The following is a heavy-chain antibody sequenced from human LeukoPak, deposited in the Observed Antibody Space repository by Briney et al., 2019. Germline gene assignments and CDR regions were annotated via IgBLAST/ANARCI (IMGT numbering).Heavy chain of an antibody. CDR3: ARAAYCGGDCHGFDY. CDR1: GYSFTSYW. Sequence: GESLKISCKGSGYSFTSYWIGWVRQMPGKGLEWMGIIYPGDSDTRYSPSFQGQVTISADKSISTAYLQWSSLKASDTAMYYCARAAYCGGDCHGFDYWGQGTLVTVSS. V-gene: IGHV5-51*01. D-gene: IGHD2-21*02. CDR2: IYPGDSDT. J-gene: IGHJ4*02.